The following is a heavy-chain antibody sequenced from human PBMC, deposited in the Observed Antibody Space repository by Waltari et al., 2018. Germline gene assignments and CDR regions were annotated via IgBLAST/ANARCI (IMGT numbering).Heavy chain of an antibody. CDR1: GYTFTVYY. CDR2: INPNNGAT. V-gene: IGHV1-2*02. J-gene: IGHJ4*02. CDR3: ARDRWGESHGYGY. D-gene: IGHD7-27*01. Sequence: QVQLVQSGVEVQKPGASVRVSCKASGYTFTVYYLHWIRQAPGQGHEWTGWINPNNGATHYAQKFQGRVTMTRDTSINTAYLEVTSDDTAVYFCARDRWGESHGYGYWGRGTLVTVSS.